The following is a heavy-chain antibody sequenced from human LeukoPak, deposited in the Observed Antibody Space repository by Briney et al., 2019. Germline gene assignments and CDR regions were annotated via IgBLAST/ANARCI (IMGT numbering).Heavy chain of an antibody. J-gene: IGHJ4*02. CDR1: GGSTSSSSYY. D-gene: IGHD2-2*01. Sequence: SETLSLTCTVSGGSTSSSSYYWGWIRQPPGKGLEWIGSIYYSGSTYYNPSLKSRVTISVDTSKNQFSLKLSSVTAADTAVYYCARDGDIVVVPAAAYFDYWGQGTLVTVSS. CDR2: IYYSGST. CDR3: ARDGDIVVVPAAAYFDY. V-gene: IGHV4-39*07.